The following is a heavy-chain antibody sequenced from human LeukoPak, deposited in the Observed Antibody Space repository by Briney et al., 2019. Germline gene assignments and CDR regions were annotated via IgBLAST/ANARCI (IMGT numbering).Heavy chain of an antibody. D-gene: IGHD3-9*01. J-gene: IGHJ4*02. V-gene: IGHV4-4*02. CDR2: IYHSGST. Sequence: GSLRLSCAASGFTFSSYGMHWVRQAPGKGLEWIGEIYHSGSTNYNPSLKSRVTISVDKSKNQFSLKLSSVTAADTAVYYCARRALTGYYNGWGQGTLVTVSS. CDR1: GFTFSSYG. CDR3: ARRALTGYYNG.